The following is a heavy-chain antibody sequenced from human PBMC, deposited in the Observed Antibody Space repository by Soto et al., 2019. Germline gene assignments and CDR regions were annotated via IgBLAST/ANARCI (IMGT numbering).Heavy chain of an antibody. Sequence: GASVKVSCKASGYTFTSYGISWVRQAPGQGLEWMGWISAYNGNTNYAQKLQGRVTMTTDTSTSTAYMELRSLRSDDTAVYYCARVDYYDSSGYTETKGYYYYGMDVWGQGTTVTVSS. D-gene: IGHD3-22*01. CDR1: GYTFTSYG. J-gene: IGHJ6*02. CDR2: ISAYNGNT. V-gene: IGHV1-18*01. CDR3: ARVDYYDSSGYTETKGYYYYGMDV.